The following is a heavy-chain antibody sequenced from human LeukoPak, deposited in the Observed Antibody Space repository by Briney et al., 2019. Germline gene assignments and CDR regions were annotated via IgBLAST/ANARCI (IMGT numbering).Heavy chain of an antibody. CDR1: GFTFSSYG. V-gene: IGHV3-30*02. CDR3: AKEYNVLRYFDWLSENDDAFDI. J-gene: IGHJ3*02. CDR2: IRYDGSNK. Sequence: PGGSLRLSCAASGFTFSSYGMHWVRQAPGKGLEWVAFIRYDGSNKYYADSVKGRFTISRDNSKKTLYLQMNSLRAEDTAVHYCAKEYNVLRYFDWLSENDDAFDIWGQGTMVTVSS. D-gene: IGHD3-9*01.